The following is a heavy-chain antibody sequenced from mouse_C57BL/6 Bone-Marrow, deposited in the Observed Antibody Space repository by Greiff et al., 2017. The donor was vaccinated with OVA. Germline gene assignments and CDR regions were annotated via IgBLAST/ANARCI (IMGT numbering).Heavy chain of an antibody. D-gene: IGHD4-1*01. CDR3: ADWDDWFAY. CDR2: IYPGAGDT. J-gene: IGHJ3*01. V-gene: IGHV1-82*01. Sequence: VQLVESGPELVKPGASVKISCKASGYAFSSSWMNWVKQRPGQGLEWIGRIYPGAGDTNYTGKFKGKATLTADKSSSTAYMQLSSLTSEDSAVDFCADWDDWFAYWGQGTLVTVSA. CDR1: GYAFSSSW.